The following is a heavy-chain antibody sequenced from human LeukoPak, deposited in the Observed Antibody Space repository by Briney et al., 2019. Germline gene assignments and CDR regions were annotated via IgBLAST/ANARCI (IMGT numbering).Heavy chain of an antibody. D-gene: IGHD6-19*01. V-gene: IGHV3-30-3*01. CDR1: GFTFSSYA. J-gene: IGHJ5*02. Sequence: GGSLRLSCAASGFTFSSYAMHWVRQAPGKGLEWVAVISYDGSNKYYADSVKGRFTISRDNSKNTLYLQMNSLRAEDTAVYYCAREFYSSGWYEGPFDPWGQGTLVTVSS. CDR2: ISYDGSNK. CDR3: AREFYSSGWYEGPFDP.